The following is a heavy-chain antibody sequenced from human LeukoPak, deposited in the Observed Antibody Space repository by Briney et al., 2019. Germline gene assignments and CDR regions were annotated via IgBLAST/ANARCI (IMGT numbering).Heavy chain of an antibody. CDR2: IYYSGST. CDR1: GGSISSSSYY. J-gene: IGHJ4*02. V-gene: IGHV4-39*01. D-gene: IGHD1-26*01. CDR3: ARPKWELLLGPIGY. Sequence: PSETLSLTCTVSGGSISSSSYYWGWTRQPPGKGLEWIGSIYYSGSTYYNPSLKSRVTISVDTSKNQFSLKLSSVTAADTAVYYCARPKWELLLGPIGYWGQGTLVTVSS.